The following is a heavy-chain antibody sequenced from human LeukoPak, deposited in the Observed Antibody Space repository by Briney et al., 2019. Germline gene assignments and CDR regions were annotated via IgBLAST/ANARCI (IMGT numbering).Heavy chain of an antibody. CDR1: TASMSSHY. J-gene: IGHJ4*02. CDR3: ASIDLSGSSRWHFDY. Sequence: SETLSLTCNVSTASMSSHYWSWIRHPPGRRLEWIGYIYTSGYTNYNPSLKSRVTMSLDTSKNHFSLRLTSVTAADTAVYYCASIDLSGSSRWHFDYWGLGTLVTVAP. D-gene: IGHD6-13*01. CDR2: IYTSGYT. V-gene: IGHV4-59*11.